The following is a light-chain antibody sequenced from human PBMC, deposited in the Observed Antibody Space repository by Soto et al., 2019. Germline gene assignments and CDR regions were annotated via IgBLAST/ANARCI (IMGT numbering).Light chain of an antibody. V-gene: IGLV2-11*01. J-gene: IGLJ3*02. CDR1: SSDVSAYNY. CDR2: DVR. CDR3: CSYAGSYTWV. Sequence: QSALTQPRSVSGSPGQSVTISCTGTSSDVSAYNYVSWYQQHPGKAPKLIVFDVRERPSGVPDRFSGSKFGNTASLTISGLQAEDEAEYFCCSYAGSYTWVFGGGTKLTVL.